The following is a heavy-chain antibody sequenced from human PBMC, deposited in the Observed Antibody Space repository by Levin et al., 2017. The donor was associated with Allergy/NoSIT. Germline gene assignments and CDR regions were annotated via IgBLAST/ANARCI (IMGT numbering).Heavy chain of an antibody. CDR2: IIYSGNT. V-gene: IGHV4-34*12. CDR3: ARRLRGGPIDY. Sequence: KASETLSLTCGVYGGSFSDHYWNWIRQPPGKGLEWIGEIIYSGNTNYNPSLKSRVTISVDRSKNQFSLKVRSVTAADTAVYYCARRLRGGPIDYWGQGTLVTVSS. CDR1: GGSFSDHY. J-gene: IGHJ4*02. D-gene: IGHD5-12*01.